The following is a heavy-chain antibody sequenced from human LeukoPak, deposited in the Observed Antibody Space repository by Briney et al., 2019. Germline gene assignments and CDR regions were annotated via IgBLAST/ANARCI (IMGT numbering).Heavy chain of an antibody. D-gene: IGHD1-1*01. J-gene: IGHJ5*02. CDR2: IYYSGSI. CDR3: ARDPLEGWFDP. CDR1: GGSISSYY. Sequence: SETLSLTCTVSGGSISSYYWSWIRQPPGKGLEWIGYIYYSGSINYNPSLKSRVTISVDTSKNQFSLKLSSVTAADTAVYYCARDPLEGWFDPWGQGTLVTVSS. V-gene: IGHV4-59*01.